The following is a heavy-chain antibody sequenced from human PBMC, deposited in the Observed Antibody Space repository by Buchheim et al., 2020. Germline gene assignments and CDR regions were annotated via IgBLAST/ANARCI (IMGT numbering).Heavy chain of an antibody. V-gene: IGHV1-69*12. J-gene: IGHJ6*02. CDR1: GGTFSSYA. Sequence: QVQLVQSGAEVKKPGSSVKVSCKASGGTFSSYAISWVRQAPGQGLEWMGGIIPIFGNANYAQKFQGRVTMTADASTSTAYMGLGSLRSEDTAVYYCAREGKQLVRYYYYGMDVWGQGTT. CDR3: AREGKQLVRYYYYGMDV. D-gene: IGHD6-13*01. CDR2: IIPIFGNA.